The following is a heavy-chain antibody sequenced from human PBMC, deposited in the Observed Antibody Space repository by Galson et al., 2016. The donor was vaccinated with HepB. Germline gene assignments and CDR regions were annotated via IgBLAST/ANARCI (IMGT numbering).Heavy chain of an antibody. J-gene: IGHJ4*02. Sequence: SETLSLTCTVSGGSISSSSYYWSWIRQPPGKGLEWIGSIYDSEGSYYYNPSLKSRVTMSVDTSKNQLSLKLRSVTAADTAVYYCSGTWIQVWRTVVDYYFDYWGQGNLVTVSS. CDR2: IYDSEGSY. D-gene: IGHD5-18*01. CDR3: SGTWIQVWRTVVDYYFDY. V-gene: IGHV4-39*01. CDR1: GGSISSSSYY.